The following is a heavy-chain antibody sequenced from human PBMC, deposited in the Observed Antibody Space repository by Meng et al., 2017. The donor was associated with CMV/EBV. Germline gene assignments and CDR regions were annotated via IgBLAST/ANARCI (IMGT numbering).Heavy chain of an antibody. CDR2: INPNSGGT. V-gene: IGHV1-2*02. Sequence: ASVKVSCKASGYTFTGYYMHWVRQAPGQGLEWMGWINPNSGGTNYAQKFQGRVTMTRDTSISTAYMELSRLRSDDTAVYYCARDFSSYDFWSGYQSYYYGMDVWGQGTTVTVSS. CDR3: ARDFSSYDFWSGYQSYYYGMDV. CDR1: GYTFTGYY. D-gene: IGHD3-3*01. J-gene: IGHJ6*02.